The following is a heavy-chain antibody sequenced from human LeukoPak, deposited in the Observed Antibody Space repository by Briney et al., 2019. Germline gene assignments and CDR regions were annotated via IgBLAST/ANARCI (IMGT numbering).Heavy chain of an antibody. J-gene: IGHJ4*02. CDR3: ARDRYLGRGTYSFDY. CDR1: RSTFSTYQ. CDR2: INPSGVST. V-gene: IGHV1-46*01. D-gene: IGHD1-26*01. Sequence: ASVKVSCHAPRSTFSTYQMHWVRNAHGQGLHWLGKINPSGVSTNYAEKFQGRVSMNRDTSTNTVYMELSSLRSEDTAVYYCARDRYLGRGTYSFDYWGQGTLVTVSS.